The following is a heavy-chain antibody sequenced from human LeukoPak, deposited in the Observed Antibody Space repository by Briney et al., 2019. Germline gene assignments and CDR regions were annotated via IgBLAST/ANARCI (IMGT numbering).Heavy chain of an antibody. CDR1: GGSISSSSYY. CDR3: AKIRLEESATGY. Sequence: ETLSLTCTVSGGSISSSSYYWGWIRQPPGKGLEWVSAIGGSGATTYYADSVRGRFTISRDNSKNTMYLQMSSLRAEDTAVYYCAKIRLEESATGYWGQGTLVTVSS. J-gene: IGHJ4*02. CDR2: IGGSGATT. V-gene: IGHV3-23*01. D-gene: IGHD2-15*01.